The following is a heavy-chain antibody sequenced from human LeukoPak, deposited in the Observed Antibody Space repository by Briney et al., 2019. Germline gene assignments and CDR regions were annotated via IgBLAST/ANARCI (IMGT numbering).Heavy chain of an antibody. CDR3: ARSRSDAFDI. CDR2: ISYDGSNK. J-gene: IGHJ3*02. CDR1: GFTFSSYA. Sequence: GGSLRLSCAASGFTFSSYAMHWVRQAPGKGLEWVAVISYDGSNKYYADSVKGRLTISRDNSKNTLYLQMNSLRAEDTAVYYCARSRSDAFDIWGQGTMVTVSS. V-gene: IGHV3-30-3*01.